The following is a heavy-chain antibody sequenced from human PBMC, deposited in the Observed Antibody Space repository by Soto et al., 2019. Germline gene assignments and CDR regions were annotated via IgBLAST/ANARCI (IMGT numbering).Heavy chain of an antibody. J-gene: IGHJ4*02. D-gene: IGHD2-8*01. V-gene: IGHV2-5*01. CDR1: GFSLSNSGMG. CDR2: IYWNDDR. CDR3: AHRLDAACFTCFHL. Sequence: QITLKESGPTLVKPTQTLTLTCTFSGFSLSNSGMGVAWIRQPPGKALEWLSIIYWNDDRRYSPSLKTRLTITKDTSNNQVVLRMTNMAPVDTATYFCAHRLDAACFTCFHLWGQGTLVTVSS.